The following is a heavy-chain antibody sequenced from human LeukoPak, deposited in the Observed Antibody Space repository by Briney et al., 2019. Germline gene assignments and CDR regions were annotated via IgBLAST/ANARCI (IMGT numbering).Heavy chain of an antibody. Sequence: SETLSLTCAVHGGSFSGYYWSWIRQPPGKGLEWIGEINHSGSTNYNPSLKSRVTISVDTSKNQFSLKLSSVTAADTAVYYCARGRLNSYDFWSGYYEDYFDYWGQGTLVTVSS. CDR3: ARGRLNSYDFWSGYYEDYFDY. V-gene: IGHV4-34*01. CDR1: GGSFSGYY. D-gene: IGHD3-3*01. J-gene: IGHJ4*02. CDR2: INHSGST.